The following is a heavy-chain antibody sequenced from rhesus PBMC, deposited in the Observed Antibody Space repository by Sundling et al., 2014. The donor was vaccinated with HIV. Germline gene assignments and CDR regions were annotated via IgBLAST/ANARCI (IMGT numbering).Heavy chain of an antibody. V-gene: IGHV4-92*01. Sequence: QVQLQESGPGLVKPSETLSLTCAVSGGSINSSNWWSWIRQPPGKGLEWMGEINGDGGNTNYNSSLKSRVRIAGDTSKNQLSLKLSSVTAADTAVYHCVRATWGIGASILPWDDAFDIWGQGLRVTVSS. J-gene: IGHJ3*01. CDR1: GGSINSSNW. CDR3: VRATWGIGASILPWDDAFDI. CDR2: INGDGGNT. D-gene: IGHD1-1-1*01.